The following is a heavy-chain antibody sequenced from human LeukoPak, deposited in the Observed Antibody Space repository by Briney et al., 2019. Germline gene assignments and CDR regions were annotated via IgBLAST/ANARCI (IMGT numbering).Heavy chain of an antibody. J-gene: IGHJ4*02. CDR3: ASLRLRLWSDQPQYFDY. D-gene: IGHD5-18*01. Sequence: SGTLSLTSTVSGGSISSYYWSWIRQPPGKGLEWIWYIYYSGSTNYNPSLKSRVTISVDTSKNQFSLKLSSVTAADTAVYYCASLRLRLWSDQPQYFDYWGQGTLVTVSS. V-gene: IGHV4-59*08. CDR2: IYYSGST. CDR1: GGSISSYY.